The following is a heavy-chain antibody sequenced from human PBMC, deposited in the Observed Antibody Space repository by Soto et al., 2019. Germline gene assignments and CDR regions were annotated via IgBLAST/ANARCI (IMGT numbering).Heavy chain of an antibody. CDR3: ATISYSSGWYYFDS. J-gene: IGHJ4*02. CDR2: MYYSGST. CDR1: GGSLSSYY. Sequence: QVQLQESGPGLVKPSETLSLTCTVSGGSLSSYYWSWIRQPPGKGLEWIGYMYYSGSTNYNPSLKSRITTSVDTSKNQFSLKLSSVTAADTAVYYCATISYSSGWYYFDSWGQGTLVTVSS. V-gene: IGHV4-59*01. D-gene: IGHD6-19*01.